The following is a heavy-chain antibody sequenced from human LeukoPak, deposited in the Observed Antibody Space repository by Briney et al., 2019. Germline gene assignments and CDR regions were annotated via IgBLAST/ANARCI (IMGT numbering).Heavy chain of an antibody. D-gene: IGHD3-3*01. CDR1: GFTFSSYW. V-gene: IGHV3-7*01. J-gene: IGHJ5*02. Sequence: PGGSLRLSCAASGFTFSSYWMSWVRHAPGKGLXXVANINQDGSEKYYVDSVKGRFTISRDNAKNSLYLQMNSLRAEDTAVYYCARTVRFFGTSWGQGTLVTVSS. CDR3: ARTVRFFGTS. CDR2: INQDGSEK.